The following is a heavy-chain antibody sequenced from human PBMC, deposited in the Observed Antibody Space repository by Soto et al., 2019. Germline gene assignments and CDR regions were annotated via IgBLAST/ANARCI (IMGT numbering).Heavy chain of an antibody. CDR3: AKDRHDLDAPGIFDY. CDR1: GCTFSSDA. V-gene: IGHV3-23*01. Sequence: GGSLRLACAASGCTFSSDAMSWVRQAPGKGLEWVSAISGSGGSTYYAESVKGRFTISRDNSKNTLYLHVDSLRAEDTAFYYCAKDRHDLDAPGIFDYWGQGTLVTVSS. CDR2: ISGSGGST. J-gene: IGHJ4*02. D-gene: IGHD1-1*01.